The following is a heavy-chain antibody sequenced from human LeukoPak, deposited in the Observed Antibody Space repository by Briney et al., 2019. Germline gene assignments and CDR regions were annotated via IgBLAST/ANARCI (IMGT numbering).Heavy chain of an antibody. Sequence: SVKVSCKASGGTFSSYAISWVRQAPGQGLEWMGGIVPIFGTANYAQKFQGRVTITTDESTSTAYMELSSLRSEDTAVYYCARGYYDSSGQFDYWGQGTLVTVSS. J-gene: IGHJ4*02. V-gene: IGHV1-69*05. CDR3: ARGYYDSSGQFDY. D-gene: IGHD3-22*01. CDR1: GGTFSSYA. CDR2: IVPIFGTA.